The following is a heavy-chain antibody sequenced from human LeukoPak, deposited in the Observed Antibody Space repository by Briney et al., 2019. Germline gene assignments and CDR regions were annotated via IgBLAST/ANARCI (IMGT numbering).Heavy chain of an antibody. D-gene: IGHD3-22*01. CDR3: ARDPPYRRHYYDSPPDLPGDY. J-gene: IGHJ4*02. CDR2: IIPIFGIA. V-gene: IGHV1-69*04. CDR1: GGTFSSYA. Sequence: SVKVSCKASGGTFSSYAINWVRQAPGQGLEWMGRIIPIFGIANYAQKFQGRVTITADKSTSTAYMELSSLRSEDTAVYYCARDPPYRRHYYDSPPDLPGDYWGQGTLVTVSS.